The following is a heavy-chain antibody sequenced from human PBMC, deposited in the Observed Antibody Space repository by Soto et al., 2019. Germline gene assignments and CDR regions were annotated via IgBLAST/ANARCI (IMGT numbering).Heavy chain of an antibody. D-gene: IGHD2-2*01. Sequence: GASVKVSCKASGYTFTSYDINWVRQATGQGLEWMGWMNPNTGNTGYAQKFQGRVTMSRNTSISKAYMELSSLRSEDTAVYYCARAIRCRSTSCPYYYMDVWGKGTTVTVAS. CDR2: MNPNTGNT. J-gene: IGHJ6*03. CDR3: ARAIRCRSTSCPYYYMDV. V-gene: IGHV1-8*01. CDR1: GYTFTSYD.